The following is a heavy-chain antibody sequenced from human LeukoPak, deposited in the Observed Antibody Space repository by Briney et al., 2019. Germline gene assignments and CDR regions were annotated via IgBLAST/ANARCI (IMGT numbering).Heavy chain of an antibody. CDR1: GYTFTSYV. V-gene: IGHV1-3*01. J-gene: IGHJ4*02. CDR2: INAVNGNT. CDR3: ARGARAPDFDY. Sequence: ASVKVSCKASGYTFTSYVMHWVRQAPGHRLEWIGWINAVNGNTKYSQKFQGRVTITRDTSASTAYMELSSLRSEDTAVYYCARGARAPDFDYWGQGTLVTVSS.